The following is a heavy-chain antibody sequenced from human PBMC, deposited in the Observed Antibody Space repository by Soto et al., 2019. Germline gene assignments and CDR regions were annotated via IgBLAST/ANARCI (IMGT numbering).Heavy chain of an antibody. D-gene: IGHD3-3*01. J-gene: IGHJ4*02. V-gene: IGHV3-21*01. CDR1: GFTFSVYG. Sequence: EVQLVESGGGLVKPGGSLRLSCAASGFTFSVYGMNWVRQAPGKGLEWVSSISSNSGHIYYADSVKGRFTISRDNAKNLVFLQMNSLRAEDTGVYYCARDRGHDFWSGYSTFYFEDWGQGTQVTVSS. CDR2: ISSNSGHI. CDR3: ARDRGHDFWSGYSTFYFED.